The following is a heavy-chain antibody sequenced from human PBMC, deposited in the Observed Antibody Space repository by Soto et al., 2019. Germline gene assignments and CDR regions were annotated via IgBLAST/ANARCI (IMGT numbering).Heavy chain of an antibody. CDR3: ARGYRIAAVY. D-gene: IGHD6-13*01. Sequence: QVQLVQSGAEMKKPGASVKVSCKASGYTFSDYGITWVRQAPEQGLEWMGCISTYNGNINYAQKLQGRVTMTTDTSTSTAYMELRSLRSDDTAVYYCARGYRIAAVYWGQGTLVIVSS. J-gene: IGHJ4*02. V-gene: IGHV1-18*04. CDR2: ISTYNGNI. CDR1: GYTFSDYG.